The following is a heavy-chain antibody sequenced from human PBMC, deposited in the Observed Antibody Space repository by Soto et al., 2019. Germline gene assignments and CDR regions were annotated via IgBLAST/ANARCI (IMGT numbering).Heavy chain of an antibody. CDR1: GYTFTSYD. V-gene: IGHV1-8*01. CDR2: MNPNSGNT. J-gene: IGHJ3*02. CDR3: ARGREGYCSSTSCDDAFDI. Sequence: QVPLVQSGAEVKKPGASVKVSCKASGYTFTSYDINWVRQASGQGLEWMGWMNPNSGNTGYAQKFQGRVTMTRNTSISKAYMELSSLRSEDTAVYYCARGREGYCSSTSCDDAFDIWGQGTMVTVSS. D-gene: IGHD2-2*01.